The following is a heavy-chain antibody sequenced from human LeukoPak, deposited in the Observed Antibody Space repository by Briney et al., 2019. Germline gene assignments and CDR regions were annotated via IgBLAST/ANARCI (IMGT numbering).Heavy chain of an antibody. D-gene: IGHD6-19*01. CDR3: AAIAVAGQCDF. J-gene: IGHJ4*02. CDR2: IYHSSNT. Sequence: PSETLSLNCAVSGYSISSGYYWGWIRQPPGKGLEWIGNIYHSSNTYYSPSLKSRVTISVDMSKNHFSLKLSSMTAADTAVYYCAAIAVAGQCDFWGQGILVTVSS. CDR1: GYSISSGYY. V-gene: IGHV4-38-2*01.